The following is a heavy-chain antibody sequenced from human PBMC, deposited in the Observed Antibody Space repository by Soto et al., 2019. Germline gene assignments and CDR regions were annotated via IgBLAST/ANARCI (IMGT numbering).Heavy chain of an antibody. CDR2: ISYDGSNK. CDR3: AKETSSGTVDY. J-gene: IGHJ4*02. V-gene: IGHV3-30-3*02. Sequence: QVQLVESGGGVVQPGRSLRLSCAASGFTFSSYAMHWVRQAPGKGLEWVAVISYDGSNKYYADSVKGRFTISRDNSKNTLYLQMNSLRAEDTAVYYCAKETSSGTVDYWGQGTLVTVSS. CDR1: GFTFSSYA. D-gene: IGHD1-26*01.